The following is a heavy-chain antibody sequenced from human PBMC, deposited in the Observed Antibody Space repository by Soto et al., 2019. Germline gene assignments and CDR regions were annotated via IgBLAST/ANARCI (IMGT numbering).Heavy chain of an antibody. Sequence: EVRLVESGGDLAQPGGSLRLSCAASGLAVNAIWMHWVRQTPGEGLMWVSRINPAGTETVYVDSVKDRFTASRDTAKNTVYLQMSSLRAEDTAVYFCVGHRRGWQDAYWGQGTLVTVSS. D-gene: IGHD6-19*01. J-gene: IGHJ4*02. CDR1: GLAVNAIW. V-gene: IGHV3-74*01. CDR3: VGHRRGWQDAY. CDR2: INPAGTET.